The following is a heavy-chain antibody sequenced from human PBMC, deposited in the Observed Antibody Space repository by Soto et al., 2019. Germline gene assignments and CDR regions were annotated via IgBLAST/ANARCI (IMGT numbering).Heavy chain of an antibody. CDR3: AREGLNDRGSPWADY. CDR1: GFTFSSYA. V-gene: IGHV3-30-3*01. D-gene: IGHD1-26*01. CDR2: ISYDGSNK. J-gene: IGHJ4*02. Sequence: GGSLRLSCAASGFTFSSYAMHWVRQAPGKGLEWVAVISYDGSNKYYADSVKGRFTISRDNSKNTLYLQMNSLRAEDTAVYYCAREGLNDRGSPWADYWGQGTLVTVSS.